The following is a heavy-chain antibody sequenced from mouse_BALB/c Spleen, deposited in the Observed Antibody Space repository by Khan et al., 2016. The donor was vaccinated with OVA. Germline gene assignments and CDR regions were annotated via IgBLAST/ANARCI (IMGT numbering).Heavy chain of an antibody. D-gene: IGHD4-1*01. J-gene: IGHJ3*01. CDR1: GFTFSSYS. Sequence: EVELVESGGDLVKPGGSLKLSCAASGFTFSSYSMSWVRQTPDKRLEWVASISSGGDYTYYPDSVKGRFTISRENAKNTLYQKLSDLKSEDTAMYYCADHLTGSFAYGGQGTLVTVSA. CDR2: ISSGGDYT. CDR3: ADHLTGSFAY. V-gene: IGHV5-6*01.